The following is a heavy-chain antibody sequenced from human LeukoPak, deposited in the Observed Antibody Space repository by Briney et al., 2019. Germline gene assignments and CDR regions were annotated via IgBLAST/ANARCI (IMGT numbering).Heavy chain of an antibody. CDR1: GFTFSSYW. Sequence: GGSLRLSCVASGFTFSSYWMTWVRQAPGGGLEWVANIGPDGSLKYYVDSVKGRFTISRDNAKNSLDLRMNSLRAEGTAVYYCARDGNIAVAESFFDAFDFWGQGTMVTVSS. V-gene: IGHV3-7*01. CDR2: IGPDGSLK. CDR3: ARDGNIAVAESFFDAFDF. D-gene: IGHD6-19*01. J-gene: IGHJ3*01.